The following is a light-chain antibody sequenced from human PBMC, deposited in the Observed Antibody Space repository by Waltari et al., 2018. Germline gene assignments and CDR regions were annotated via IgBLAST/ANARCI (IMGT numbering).Light chain of an antibody. Sequence: QSLLTQPPSASGTPGQRVTISCSGGSSNIGTNYVLWYQHVAGTTPTVVIYRNDQRPSGVPDRFFASKSGTSASLAISGLQSEDEADYYCASWDGSLNNFLFGGGTKLTVL. V-gene: IGLV1-47*01. CDR3: ASWDGSLNNFL. CDR2: RND. J-gene: IGLJ3*02. CDR1: SSNIGTNY.